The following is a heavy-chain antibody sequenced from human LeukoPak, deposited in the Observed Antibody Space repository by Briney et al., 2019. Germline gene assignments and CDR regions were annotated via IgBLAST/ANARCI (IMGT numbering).Heavy chain of an antibody. V-gene: IGHV3-21*01. D-gene: IGHD3-10*01. CDR2: ISSSSSYI. Sequence: GGSLRLSCAASAFTFSTYSMNWVRQAPGKGLEWVSSISSSSSYIYYADSVKGRFTISRDNARNSLYLQMNSLRAEDTAVYYCARDSDGVLDYWGQGTLVTVSS. CDR1: AFTFSTYS. J-gene: IGHJ4*02. CDR3: ARDSDGVLDY.